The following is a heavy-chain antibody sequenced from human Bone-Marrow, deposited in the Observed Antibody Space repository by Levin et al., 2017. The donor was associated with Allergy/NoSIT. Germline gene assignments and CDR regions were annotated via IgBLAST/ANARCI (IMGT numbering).Heavy chain of an antibody. V-gene: IGHV4-59*08. CDR2: VYYSGST. CDR3: ARHAGPIHLWLMDY. CDR1: GGSISTYY. D-gene: IGHD5-18*01. Sequence: RSSETLSLTCTVSGGSISTYYWSWIRQPPGKGLEWIGYVYYSGSTNYNPSLKSRVTMSVDTSKNHFSLKLSSATAADTALYYCARHAGPIHLWLMDYWGQGTLVTVSS. J-gene: IGHJ4*02.